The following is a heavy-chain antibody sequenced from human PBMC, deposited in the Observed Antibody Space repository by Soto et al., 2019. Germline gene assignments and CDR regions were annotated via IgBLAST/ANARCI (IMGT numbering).Heavy chain of an antibody. J-gene: IGHJ4*02. V-gene: IGHV3-30-3*01. CDR1: GFTFSSYA. Sequence: GGSLRLSCAASGFTFSSYAMHWVRQAPGKGLEWVAVISYDGSNKYYADSVKGRFTISRDNSKNTLYRQMNSLRAEDTAVYYCARDGDIVVVPAARDPYFDYWGQGTLVTVSS. D-gene: IGHD2-2*01. CDR2: ISYDGSNK. CDR3: ARDGDIVVVPAARDPYFDY.